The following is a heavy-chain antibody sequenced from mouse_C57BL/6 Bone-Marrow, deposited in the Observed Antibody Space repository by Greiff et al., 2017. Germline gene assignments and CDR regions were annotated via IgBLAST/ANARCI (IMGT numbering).Heavy chain of an antibody. Sequence: VQLQQSGAELVKPGASVKLSCTASGFNIKDYYMHWVKQRTEQGLEWIGRIDPEDGETNYAPKFQGKATITVDTSSNTAYLQLSSLTSEDTAVYYCASLYYGSSYGWYFDVWGTGTTVTVSS. CDR3: ASLYYGSSYGWYFDV. CDR1: GFNIKDYY. CDR2: IDPEDGET. V-gene: IGHV14-2*01. D-gene: IGHD1-1*01. J-gene: IGHJ1*03.